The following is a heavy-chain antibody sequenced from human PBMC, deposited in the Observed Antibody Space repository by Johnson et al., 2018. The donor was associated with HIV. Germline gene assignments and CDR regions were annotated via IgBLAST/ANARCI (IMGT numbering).Heavy chain of an antibody. V-gene: IGHV3-30-3*01. CDR2: ISYDGSNK. CDR3: AKVGIAAAGDDAFDI. J-gene: IGHJ3*02. D-gene: IGHD6-13*01. Sequence: VQLVESGGGVVQPGRSLRLSCAASGFTFSSYAMHWVRQAPGKGLEWVAVISYDGSNKYYADSVKGRFTISRDNSKNTRYLQMNSQRAEDTAVYYCAKVGIAAAGDDAFDIWGQGTMVTVSS. CDR1: GFTFSSYA.